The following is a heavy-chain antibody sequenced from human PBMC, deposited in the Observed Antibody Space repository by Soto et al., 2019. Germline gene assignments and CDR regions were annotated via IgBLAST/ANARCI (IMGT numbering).Heavy chain of an antibody. V-gene: IGHV3-30*03. Sequence: AGSLSLSCAASGYTFSSYGMRGVRQAPGGELVWVAVISYDGSNKYYTDSVKSRFTISLDNSKNTLYLQLTCLSAADTAVYYCAMDKCTSAYDYYGMDVWGQGTTVTVSS. CDR3: AMDKCTSAYDYYGMDV. J-gene: IGHJ6*02. CDR1: GYTFSSYG. CDR2: ISYDGSNK. D-gene: IGHD2-2*03.